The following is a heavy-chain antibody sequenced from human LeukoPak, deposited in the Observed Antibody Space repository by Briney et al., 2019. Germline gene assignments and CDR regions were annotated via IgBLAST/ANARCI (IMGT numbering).Heavy chain of an antibody. J-gene: IGHJ4*02. V-gene: IGHV3-33*01. CDR3: ARDGPAGDHGVTTYYFDY. CDR2: IRGDGGNK. CDR1: GFTFRNYG. Sequence: PGTSLRLSCAASGFTFRNYGMHWVRQAPGKGLEWVSVIRGDGGNKYYADSVKGRFTISRDNSKNTLYLQMNSLRVEDTAVYYCARDGPAGDHGVTTYYFDYWGQGALVTVSS. D-gene: IGHD4-17*01.